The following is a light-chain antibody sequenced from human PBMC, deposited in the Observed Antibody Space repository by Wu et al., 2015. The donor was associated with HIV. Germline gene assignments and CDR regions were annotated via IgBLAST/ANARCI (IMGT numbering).Light chain of an antibody. J-gene: IGKJ2*01. Sequence: DIVLTQSPGTLSLSPGERATLSCRASQSVSSNYLAWYQQKPGQTPRLLIYGANIRDTGIPDRFSGSGSGTDFTLTISRLEPEDFAVYYCQQRSNWPPYTFGQGPSWRSN. CDR2: GAN. CDR1: QSVSSNY. CDR3: QQRSNWPPYT. V-gene: IGKV3D-20*02.